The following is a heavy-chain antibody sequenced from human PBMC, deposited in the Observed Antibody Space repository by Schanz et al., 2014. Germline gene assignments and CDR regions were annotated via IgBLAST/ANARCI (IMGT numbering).Heavy chain of an antibody. CDR1: GFTFSSYA. CDR3: VKDLQRELLRDDHYYGMDV. V-gene: IGHV3-23*01. D-gene: IGHD1-26*01. Sequence: EVQLLESGGGLVQPGGSLRLSCAASGFTFSSYAMSWVRQAPGKGLEWVSAISGSGDNTFYADSVRGRFTISRDNSKNTLYLQMNSLRAEDTAVYYCVKDLQRELLRDDHYYGMDVWGQGTTVTVSS. CDR2: ISGSGDNT. J-gene: IGHJ6*02.